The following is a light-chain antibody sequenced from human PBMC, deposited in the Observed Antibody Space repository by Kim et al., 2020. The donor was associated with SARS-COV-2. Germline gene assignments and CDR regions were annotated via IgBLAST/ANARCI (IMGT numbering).Light chain of an antibody. V-gene: IGLV2-14*03. CDR1: SSDVGGYNY. Sequence: GQSITISCTGTSSDVGGYNYVSWYQQHPGKAPKLMIDDVSNRPSGVSNRFSGSKSGNTASLTISGLQAEDEADYYCSSYTGSTPYVFGTGTKVTVL. CDR3: SSYTGSTPYV. CDR2: DVS. J-gene: IGLJ1*01.